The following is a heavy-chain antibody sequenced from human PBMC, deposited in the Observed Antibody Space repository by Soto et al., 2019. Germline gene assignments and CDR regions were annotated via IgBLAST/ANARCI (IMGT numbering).Heavy chain of an antibody. D-gene: IGHD3-3*01. CDR3: ARGCRPTRTIFGVVRNWFDP. CDR1: GGSIASGGYY. CDR2: VYYGGST. Sequence: SETLSLTCTVSGGSIASGGYYWGWIRQSPEKGLEWIGSVYYGGSTYYNPSLQSRLTMSIDTSKSQFSLNLSSVTAADTAVYYCARGCRPTRTIFGVVRNWFDPWGQGTLVTVSS. V-gene: IGHV4-39*01. J-gene: IGHJ5*02.